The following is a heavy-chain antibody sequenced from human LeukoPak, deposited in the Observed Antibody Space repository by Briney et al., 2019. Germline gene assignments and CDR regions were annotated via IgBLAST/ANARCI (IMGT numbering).Heavy chain of an antibody. V-gene: IGHV3-30*18. CDR1: GFTFSSYG. CDR2: ISHDAKSN. Sequence: GGSLRLSCATSGFTFSSYGMHWVCHVPGEGLEWVAVISHDAKSNYHIESVKGRFTISTDKSKNTLYLQMNRLRDEDTAVYYCAKDGGNYYDTAGNHLMRSYMDVWGKGTTVTVSS. CDR3: AKDGGNYYDTAGNHLMRSYMDV. J-gene: IGHJ6*04. D-gene: IGHD3-22*01.